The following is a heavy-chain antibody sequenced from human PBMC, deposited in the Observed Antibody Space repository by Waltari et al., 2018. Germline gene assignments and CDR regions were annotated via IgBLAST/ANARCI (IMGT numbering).Heavy chain of an antibody. CDR1: GFTFCNSW. J-gene: IGHJ4*02. CDR3: SFSLNY. V-gene: IGHV3-7*01. CDR2: IKQDGSET. Sequence: EVQLVESGGGLVQPGGSLRLSCAASGFTFCNSWMDWVRQAPGKGLEWVANIKQDGSETHYVDSVKGRFTISRDNAQNLLYLQMSSLRAGDTAVYYCSFSLNYWGQGTLVTVSS.